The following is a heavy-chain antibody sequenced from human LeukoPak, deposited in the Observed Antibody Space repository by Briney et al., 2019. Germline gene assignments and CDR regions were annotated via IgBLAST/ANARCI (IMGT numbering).Heavy chain of an antibody. J-gene: IGHJ4*02. CDR3: ARHDPDYDILTRPFDY. D-gene: IGHD3-9*01. V-gene: IGHV4-59*08. CDR1: GGSISSYY. Sequence: SGTLSLTCTVSGGSISSYYWSWIRQPPGKGLEWIGSIYYSGSTNYNPSLKSRVTISVATSKNQFSLKLSSVTAADTAVYYCARHDPDYDILTRPFDYWRQGTLVPVSS. CDR2: IYYSGST.